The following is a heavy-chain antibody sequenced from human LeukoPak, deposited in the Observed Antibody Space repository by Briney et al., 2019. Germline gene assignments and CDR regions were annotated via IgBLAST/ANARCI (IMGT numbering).Heavy chain of an antibody. J-gene: IGHJ6*03. CDR3: ARDWAPETANWNYLGDMDV. V-gene: IGHV4-39*07. CDR2: ILYSGNT. D-gene: IGHD1-7*01. CDR1: GGSIISNTNY. Sequence: PSETLSLTCTVSGGSIISNTNYWGWIRQPPGKGLEWIGSILYSGNTYYSPSLKSRVTISVDTSKNQFSLKLSSVTAADTAVYYCARDWAPETANWNYLGDMDVWGKGTTVTVSS.